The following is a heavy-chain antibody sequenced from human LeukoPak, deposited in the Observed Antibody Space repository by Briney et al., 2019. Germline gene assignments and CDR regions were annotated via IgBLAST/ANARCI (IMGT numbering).Heavy chain of an antibody. CDR2: ISAYNGNT. D-gene: IGHD2-8*02. CDR3: ARVIPGPFNRFDP. CDR1: GYTFTIYG. V-gene: IGHV1-18*01. Sequence: ASVTVSFKASGYTFTIYGTSWVRQAPGQGLEWMGWISAYNGNTNYAQKLQGRVTMTTDTSTSTAYMELRSLRSDDTAVYYCARVIPGPFNRFDPWGQGTLVTVSS. J-gene: IGHJ5*02.